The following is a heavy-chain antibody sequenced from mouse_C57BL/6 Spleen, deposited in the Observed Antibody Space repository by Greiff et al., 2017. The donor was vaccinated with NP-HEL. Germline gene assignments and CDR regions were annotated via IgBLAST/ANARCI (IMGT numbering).Heavy chain of an antibody. CDR2: IDPSDSYT. Sequence: VQLQQPGAELVRPGTSVKLSCKASGYTFTSYWMHWVKQWPGQGLEWIGVIDPSDSYTNYNQKFKGKATLTVDTSSSTAYMQLSSLTSEDSAVYYCARGGTTVVNWYFDVWGTGTTVTVSS. J-gene: IGHJ1*03. CDR1: GYTFTSYW. CDR3: ARGGTTVVNWYFDV. D-gene: IGHD1-1*01. V-gene: IGHV1-59*01.